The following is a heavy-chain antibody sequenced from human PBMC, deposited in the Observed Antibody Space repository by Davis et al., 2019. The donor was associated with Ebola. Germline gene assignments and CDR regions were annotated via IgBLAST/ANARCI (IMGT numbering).Heavy chain of an antibody. CDR3: ARVKYQLLLVTWP. CDR1: GGSISSYY. V-gene: IGHV4-34*01. J-gene: IGHJ5*02. Sequence: GSLRLSCTVSGGSISSYYWSWIRQPPGKGLEWIGEINHSGSTNYNPSLKSRVTISVDTSKNQFSLKLSSVTAADTAVYYCARVKYQLLLVTWPWGQGTLVTVSS. D-gene: IGHD2-2*01. CDR2: INHSGST.